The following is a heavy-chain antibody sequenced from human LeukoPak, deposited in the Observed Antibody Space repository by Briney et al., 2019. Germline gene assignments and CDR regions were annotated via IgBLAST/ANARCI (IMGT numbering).Heavy chain of an antibody. Sequence: GGSLRLSCAASGFTFRSHWMHCVRQAPGEGLVWLSRLDTGGRTTTYADSVRGRSTISRDNAKDTLYLQMNSLRAEDTAVYYCASGLLMAGGTLDHWGRGTLVTVSS. CDR3: ASGLLMAGGTLDH. J-gene: IGHJ4*02. V-gene: IGHV3-74*01. CDR2: LDTGGRTT. CDR1: GFTFRSHW. D-gene: IGHD6-19*01.